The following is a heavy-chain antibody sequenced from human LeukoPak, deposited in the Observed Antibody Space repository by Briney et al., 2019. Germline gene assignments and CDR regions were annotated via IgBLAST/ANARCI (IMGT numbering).Heavy chain of an antibody. CDR2: MNPNSGNT. CDR1: GGTFSSYA. J-gene: IGHJ6*02. Sequence: ASVKVSCKASGGTFSSYAINWVRQATGQGLEWMGWMNPNSGNTGYAQKFQGRVTMTRNTSISTAYMELSSLRSEDTAVYYCARGMNSSSWFNFYYYYGMDVWGQGTTVTVSS. V-gene: IGHV1-8*02. CDR3: ARGMNSSSWFNFYYYYGMDV. D-gene: IGHD6-13*01.